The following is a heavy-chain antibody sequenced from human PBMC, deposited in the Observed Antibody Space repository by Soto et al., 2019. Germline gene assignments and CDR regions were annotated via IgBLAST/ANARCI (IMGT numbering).Heavy chain of an antibody. Sequence: EVQLVESGGGLVQPGGSLRLSCAASGFTLSNYAVNWVRQAPGKGLEWVSYISSDSRYIYHGDSVKGRFTISRDNARNYVYLQMNSLRDEDTAVYYCARIKWVDFFFINVDVYDMDVWGQGTPVTVSS. V-gene: IGHV3-48*02. CDR1: GFTLSNYA. D-gene: IGHD5-12*01. CDR3: ARIKWVDFFFINVDVYDMDV. CDR2: ISSDSRYI. J-gene: IGHJ6*02.